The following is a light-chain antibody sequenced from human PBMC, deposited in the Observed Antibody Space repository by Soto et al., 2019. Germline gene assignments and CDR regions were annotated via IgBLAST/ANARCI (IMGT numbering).Light chain of an antibody. Sequence: ELTQPPSVSVSPGQTASITCSGDKLGDKYACWYQQRPGQSPVLVIYQDTKRPSGIPERFSGSNSGNTATLTISGTQAMDEADYYCQTWDSSTVVFGGGTKLTVL. CDR1: KLGDKY. CDR2: QDT. CDR3: QTWDSSTVV. V-gene: IGLV3-1*01. J-gene: IGLJ2*01.